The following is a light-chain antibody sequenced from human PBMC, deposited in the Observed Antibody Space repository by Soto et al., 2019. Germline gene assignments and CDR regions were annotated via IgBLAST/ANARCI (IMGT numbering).Light chain of an antibody. CDR2: DTS. CDR1: QFVSSR. J-gene: IGKJ1*01. Sequence: EIVVTQSPATLSASPGERVTLSCRAGQFVSSRLAWYQQRPGQVPRLLIYDTSTRALGISARFSGSGSGTEFTLTISSLQSEYFAVYYCQEYIKWPPGMFGPGTTVDIK. V-gene: IGKV3-15*01. CDR3: QEYIKWPPGM.